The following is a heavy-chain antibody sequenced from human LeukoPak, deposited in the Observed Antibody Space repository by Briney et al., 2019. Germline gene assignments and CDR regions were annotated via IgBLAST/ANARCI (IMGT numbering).Heavy chain of an antibody. V-gene: IGHV4-4*07. CDR1: GGSFSSYY. CDR3: ARDFSSGSYYVYPDY. Sequence: SETLSLTCTVSGGSFSSYYWSWIRQPAGKGLEWIGRIYTSGSTNYNPSLKSRVTMSVDTSKNQFSLKLSSVTAADTAVYYCARDFSSGSYYVYPDYWGQGTLVTVSS. J-gene: IGHJ4*02. D-gene: IGHD1-26*01. CDR2: IYTSGST.